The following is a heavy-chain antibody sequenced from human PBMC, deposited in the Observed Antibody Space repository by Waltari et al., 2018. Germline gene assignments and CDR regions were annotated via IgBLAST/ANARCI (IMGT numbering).Heavy chain of an antibody. V-gene: IGHV1-69*02. J-gene: IGHJ6*02. Sequence: QVQLVQSGAEAKQPGSSVRVSCRASGGTFTSDSVNWVRQAPGKGLEWMGRSMPDFSEKKYAVKLQGRITITADKSTGTVYMELSSLRSDDTAVYYCAGGDGGYYYHKMDVWGQGTTVTVSS. D-gene: IGHD3-22*01. CDR3: AGGDGGYYYHKMDV. CDR2: SMPDFSEK. CDR1: GGTFTSDS.